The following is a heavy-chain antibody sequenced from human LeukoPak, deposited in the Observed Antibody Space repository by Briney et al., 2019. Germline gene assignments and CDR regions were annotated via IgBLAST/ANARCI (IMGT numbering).Heavy chain of an antibody. J-gene: IGHJ4*02. CDR1: GGSFSGYY. CDR3: ARCPIIAARPFDY. Sequence: SETLSLTCAVYGGSFSGYYWSWIRQPPGKGLEWIGEINHSGSTNYNPSLKSRVTISVDTSKNQFSLKLSSVTAADTAVYYCARCPIIAARPFDYWGQGTLVTVSS. D-gene: IGHD6-6*01. CDR2: INHSGST. V-gene: IGHV4-34*01.